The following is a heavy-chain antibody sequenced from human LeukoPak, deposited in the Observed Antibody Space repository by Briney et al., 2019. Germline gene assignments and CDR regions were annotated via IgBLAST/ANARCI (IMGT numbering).Heavy chain of an antibody. CDR3: ARRARGSISSYWYFDL. CDR2: IYYSGST. Sequence: PSETLSLTCTVSGGSISSYYWSWIRRPPGKGLEWIGYIYYSGSTNYNPSLKSRVTISVDTSKNQFSLKLSSVTAADTAVYYCARRARGSISSYWYFDLWGRGTLVTVSS. D-gene: IGHD6-13*01. V-gene: IGHV4-59*08. CDR1: GGSISSYY. J-gene: IGHJ2*01.